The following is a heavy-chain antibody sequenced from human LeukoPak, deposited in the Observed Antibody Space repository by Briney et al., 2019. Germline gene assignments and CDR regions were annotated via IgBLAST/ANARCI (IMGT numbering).Heavy chain of an antibody. Sequence: SVKVSCKASGYTFTSYGISWVRQAPGQGLEWMGWISAYNGNTNYAQKLQGRVTMTTDTSTSTAYMELRSLRSDDTAVYYCARVWFGELYNGMDVWGQGTTVTVSS. D-gene: IGHD3-10*01. J-gene: IGHJ6*02. CDR1: GYTFTSYG. CDR2: ISAYNGNT. V-gene: IGHV1-18*01. CDR3: ARVWFGELYNGMDV.